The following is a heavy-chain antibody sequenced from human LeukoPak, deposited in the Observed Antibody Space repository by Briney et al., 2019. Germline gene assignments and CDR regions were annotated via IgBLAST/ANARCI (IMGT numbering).Heavy chain of an antibody. D-gene: IGHD3-10*01. CDR1: RYAFTYRY. V-gene: IGHV1-45*02. J-gene: IGHJ3*02. Sequence: SVKVSCKTSRYAFTYRYLHWVRQAPGQALEWMGWITPFNGDTNYTQKFQDRLTITTDRSMTTAYMELNSLKSEDTAMYYCVGETPTYDAFEIWGQGTMVTVSS. CDR3: VGETPTYDAFEI. CDR2: ITPFNGDT.